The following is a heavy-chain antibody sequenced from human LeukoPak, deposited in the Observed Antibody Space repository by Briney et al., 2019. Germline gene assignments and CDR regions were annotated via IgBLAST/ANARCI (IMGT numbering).Heavy chain of an antibody. CDR2: ISRNSGRI. CDR1: GFTFADYA. J-gene: IGHJ4*02. CDR3: ARDDSNY. D-gene: IGHD3-3*01. V-gene: IGHV3-9*01. Sequence: GGSLRLSCAASGFTFADYAVHWVRQGPGKGLEWVSGISRNSGRIGYADSVRGRFTISRDNAENSLSLQMNDLRAEDTAMYFCARDDSNYWGQGTLVTVSS.